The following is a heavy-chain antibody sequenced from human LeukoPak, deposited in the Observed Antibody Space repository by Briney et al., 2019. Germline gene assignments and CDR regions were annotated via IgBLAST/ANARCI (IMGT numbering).Heavy chain of an antibody. CDR1: GDSISLYY. CDR2: IYYSGST. Sequence: PSETLSLTCTVSGDSISLYYWSWIRQPPGKGLEWIGYIYYSGSTYYNPSLKSRVTISVDTSKNQFSLKLSSVTAADTTVYYCAAEIIAAAGSPYNWFDPWGQGTLVTVSS. D-gene: IGHD6-13*01. CDR3: AAEIIAAAGSPYNWFDP. V-gene: IGHV4-59*04. J-gene: IGHJ5*02.